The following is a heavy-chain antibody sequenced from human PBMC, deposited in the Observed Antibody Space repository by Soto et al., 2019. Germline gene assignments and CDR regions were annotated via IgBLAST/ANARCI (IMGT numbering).Heavy chain of an antibody. CDR2: TYYNGNT. V-gene: IGHV4-39*01. Sequence: QLQLQESGPGLVKPSETLSLTCNVSGGSISTSYDYWGWIRQPPGKRLEWIGTTYYNGNTYYNPSLXXXVXXSTTTSNNQFSLNLRSVTAADPALYYCARHHTSAYNYGLHGWGEGTTVTVSS. J-gene: IGHJ6*04. CDR3: ARHHTSAYNYGLHG. CDR1: GGSISTSYDY.